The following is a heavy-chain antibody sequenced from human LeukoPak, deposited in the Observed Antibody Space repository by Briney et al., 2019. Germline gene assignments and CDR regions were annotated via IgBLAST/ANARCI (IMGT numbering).Heavy chain of an antibody. D-gene: IGHD6-13*01. CDR1: GGSISSGGYS. Sequence: SEPLSLTCAVSGGSISSGGYSWSWIRQPPGKGLEWIGYIYHSGSTYYNPSLKSRVTISVDRSKNQFSLKLSSVTAADTAVYYCARGFSFSRWYSRINRGFDYWGQGTLVTVSS. CDR3: ARGFSFSRWYSRINRGFDY. CDR2: IYHSGST. V-gene: IGHV4-30-2*01. J-gene: IGHJ4*02.